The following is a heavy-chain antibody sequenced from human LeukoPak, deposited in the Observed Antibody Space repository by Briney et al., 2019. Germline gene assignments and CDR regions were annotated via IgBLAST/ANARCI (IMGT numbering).Heavy chain of an antibody. CDR1: GYTFSSYG. CDR3: ARDCSGSSCYWIH. Sequence: ASVKVSCRASGYTFSSYGISWVRQAPGQGLEWLGYISAYNGNTNYAQKVQGRITMTTDTSTSTAYMEMRSLRSDDTAVYYCARDCSGSSCYWIHWGQGTLVTVSS. D-gene: IGHD2-15*01. CDR2: ISAYNGNT. J-gene: IGHJ4*02. V-gene: IGHV1-18*01.